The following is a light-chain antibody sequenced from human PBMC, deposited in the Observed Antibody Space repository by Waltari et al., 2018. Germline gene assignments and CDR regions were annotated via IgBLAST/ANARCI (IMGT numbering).Light chain of an antibody. J-gene: IGKJ5*01. CDR1: QSVSSY. V-gene: IGKV3-11*01. CDR3: QQRSNWPPENT. CDR2: DAS. Sequence: EIVLTQSPATLSLSPGERATLSCRAGQSVSSYLAWYQQKPGQAPRLLIYDASNRATGIPARFSGSGSGTDFTLTISSLEPEDFAVYYCQQRSNWPPENTFGQGTRLEIK.